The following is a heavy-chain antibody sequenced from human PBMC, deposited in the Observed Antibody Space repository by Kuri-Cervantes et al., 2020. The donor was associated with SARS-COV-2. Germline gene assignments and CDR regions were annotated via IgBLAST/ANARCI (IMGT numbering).Heavy chain of an antibody. Sequence: GGSLRLSCAASGFTFSRHSMSWVRQTPGKGLEWVSAIETGGSPTFYADSVKGRFTISRDNPQNTLYLQMNSLRAEDTAVYFCAKDRSIAAAFDYWGQGTLVTVSS. CDR3: AKDRSIAAAFDY. J-gene: IGHJ4*02. V-gene: IGHV3-23*01. CDR2: IETGGSPT. CDR1: GFTFSRHS. D-gene: IGHD6-13*01.